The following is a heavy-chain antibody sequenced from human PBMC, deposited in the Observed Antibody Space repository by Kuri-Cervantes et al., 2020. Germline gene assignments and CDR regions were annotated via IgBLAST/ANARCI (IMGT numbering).Heavy chain of an antibody. V-gene: IGHV3-30*18. Sequence: GGSLRLSCAASGFTFSSYGMHWVRQAPGKGLEWVAVISYDGSNKYYVDSVKGRFTISRDNSKNTLYLQMNSLRAEDTAVYYCAKGASLDFWGQGTLVTVSS. CDR3: AKGASLDF. CDR1: GFTFSSYG. D-gene: IGHD3-3*01. J-gene: IGHJ4*02. CDR2: ISYDGSNK.